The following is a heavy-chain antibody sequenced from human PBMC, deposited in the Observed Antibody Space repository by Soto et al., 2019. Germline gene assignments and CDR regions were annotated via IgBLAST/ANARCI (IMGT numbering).Heavy chain of an antibody. V-gene: IGHV3-30*18. CDR1: GFTFSSYG. CDR2: ISYDGSNK. J-gene: IGHJ4*02. D-gene: IGHD3-10*01. Sequence: GGSLRLSCAASGFTFSSYGMHWVRQAPGKGLEWVAVISYDGSNKYYADSVKGRFTISRDNSKNTLYLQMNSLRAEDTAVYYCANSLGASFGELLALDYWGQGTLVTVSS. CDR3: ANSLGASFGELLALDY.